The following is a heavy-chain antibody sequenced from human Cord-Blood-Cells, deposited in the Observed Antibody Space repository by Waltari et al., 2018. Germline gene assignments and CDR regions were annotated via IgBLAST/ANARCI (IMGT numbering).Heavy chain of an antibody. CDR1: GGSISSSSYY. J-gene: IGHJ2*01. CDR2: IYYSGST. V-gene: IGHV4-39*01. Sequence: QLQLQESGPGLVKPSETLSLTCTVSGGSISSSSYYWGWIRQPPGKGLEWIGIIYYSGSTYYNPSLKSRVTISVDTSKNQFSLKLSSVTAADTAVYYCARHPRAGSSLYWYFDLWGSGTLVTVSS. CDR3: ARHPRAGSSLYWYFDL. D-gene: IGHD3-10*01.